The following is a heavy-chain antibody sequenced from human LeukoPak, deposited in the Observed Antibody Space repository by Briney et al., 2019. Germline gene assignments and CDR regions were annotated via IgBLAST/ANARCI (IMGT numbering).Heavy chain of an antibody. V-gene: IGHV4-34*01. Sequence: SETLSLTCAVYGGSLNGRYWSWIRQPPGMGLEWIGEGSDSGGTKFNPSLKSRVTISADTSKNQFSLKLSSVTAADTAVYYCAKNGQSGFSFDPWGQGTLVTVSS. CDR3: AKNGQSGFSFDP. D-gene: IGHD2-8*01. J-gene: IGHJ5*02. CDR1: GGSLNGRY. CDR2: GSDSGGT.